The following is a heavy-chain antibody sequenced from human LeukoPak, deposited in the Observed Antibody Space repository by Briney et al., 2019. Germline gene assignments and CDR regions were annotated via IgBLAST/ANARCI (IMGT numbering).Heavy chain of an antibody. Sequence: SETLSLTCTVSDGSISSYYWSWIRQSPGKGLEWIGYVSYIGSTSYNPSLKSRVTISVDTSKNQFSLKLSSVTAADTAVYYCAREAIAVAGTGIDYWGQGTLVTVSS. D-gene: IGHD6-19*01. V-gene: IGHV4-59*01. CDR3: AREAIAVAGTGIDY. J-gene: IGHJ4*02. CDR1: DGSISSYY. CDR2: VSYIGST.